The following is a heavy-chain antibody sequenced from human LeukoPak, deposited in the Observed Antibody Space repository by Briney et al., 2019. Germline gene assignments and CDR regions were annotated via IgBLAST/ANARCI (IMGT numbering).Heavy chain of an antibody. CDR2: INHSGST. CDR1: GGSFSGYY. V-gene: IGHV4-34*01. J-gene: IGHJ5*02. Sequence: ASETLSLTCAVYGGSFYGGSFSGYYWSWIRQPPEKGLEWIGEINHSGSTYYNPSLKSRVTISVDTSKNQFSLKLSSVTAADTAVYYCARLDFWSGYPNSPNWFDPWGQGTLVTVSS. CDR3: ARLDFWSGYPNSPNWFDP. D-gene: IGHD3-3*01.